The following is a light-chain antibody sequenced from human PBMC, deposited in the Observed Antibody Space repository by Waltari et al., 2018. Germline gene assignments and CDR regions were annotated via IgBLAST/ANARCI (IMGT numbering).Light chain of an antibody. V-gene: IGKV3-20*01. CDR2: GAS. CDR3: QQYGTSRT. J-gene: IGKJ1*01. Sequence: EIVLTQSPDTLSLSPGERATLSCRASQSVSSNYFAWYQQKPGQAPRLLIYGASSRATGIPDRFSGRGSGTDFTLTISRLEPEDSAVYYCQQYGTSRTFGRGTKVEIK. CDR1: QSVSSNY.